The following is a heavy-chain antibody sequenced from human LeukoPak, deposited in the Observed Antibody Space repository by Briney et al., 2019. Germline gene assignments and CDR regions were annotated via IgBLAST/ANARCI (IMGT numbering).Heavy chain of an antibody. CDR2: IYYSGST. D-gene: IGHD1-14*01. CDR1: GGSISSYY. Sequence: SETLSLTCTVSGGSISSYYWSWIRQPPGKGLEWIGYIYYSGSTNYNPSLKSRVTISVDTSKNQFSLKLSSVTAADTAVYYCARETSNLLDVFDIWGQGTMVIVSS. V-gene: IGHV4-59*01. J-gene: IGHJ3*02. CDR3: ARETSNLLDVFDI.